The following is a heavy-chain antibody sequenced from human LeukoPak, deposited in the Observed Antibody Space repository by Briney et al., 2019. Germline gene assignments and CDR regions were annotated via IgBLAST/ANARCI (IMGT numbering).Heavy chain of an antibody. J-gene: IGHJ4*02. Sequence: ASVKVSCKASGGTFSSYAISWVRQAPGQGLEWMGGIIPIFGTANYAQKFQGRVTITADESTSTAYMELSSLRSEDTAVYYCARAENPTYYDILTGHRPGVDYWGQGTLVTVSS. CDR3: ARAENPTYYDILTGHRPGVDY. CDR1: GGTFSSYA. D-gene: IGHD3-9*01. V-gene: IGHV1-69*13. CDR2: IIPIFGTA.